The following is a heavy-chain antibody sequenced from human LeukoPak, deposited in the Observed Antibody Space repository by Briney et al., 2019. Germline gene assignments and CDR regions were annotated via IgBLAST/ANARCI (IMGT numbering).Heavy chain of an antibody. CDR2: IKQDGSEK. V-gene: IGHV3-7*01. Sequence: PGGSLRLSCAASGFTFSSYSMNWVRQAPGKGLEWVANIKQDGSEKYYVDSVKGRFTISRDNAKNSLYLQMNSLRAEDTAVYYCARRLRLGEFFDYWGQGTLVTVSP. D-gene: IGHD3-16*01. CDR3: ARRLRLGEFFDY. J-gene: IGHJ4*02. CDR1: GFTFSSYS.